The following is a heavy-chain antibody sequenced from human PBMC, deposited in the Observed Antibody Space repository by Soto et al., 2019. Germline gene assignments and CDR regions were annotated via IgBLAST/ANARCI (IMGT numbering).Heavy chain of an antibody. Sequence: QVQLVQSGSEVKKPGSSVKVSCEASGDTFSTYSISWVRQAPGQGLEWMGGIVPIIDTADYAPKYQGRVTIIADESTSTVYMELSSLRSEDTAVYFCCYTGTLTDNYYGLEVWGQGTTVTVSS. CDR2: IVPIIDTA. J-gene: IGHJ6*02. V-gene: IGHV1-69*01. CDR1: GDTFSTYS. D-gene: IGHD3-16*02. CDR3: CYTGTLTDNYYGLEV.